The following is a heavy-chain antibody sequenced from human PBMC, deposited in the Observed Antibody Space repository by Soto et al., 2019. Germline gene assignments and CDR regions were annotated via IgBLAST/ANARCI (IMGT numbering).Heavy chain of an antibody. D-gene: IGHD6-19*01. V-gene: IGHV1-18*01. CDR3: ARAHSGLYPVRY. CDR2: ISAYNGNT. Sequence: ASVKVSCKASGYTFTSYGISWVGQAPGQGLEWMGWISAYNGNTNYAQTLQGRVTMTTDTSTSTAYMELRSLRSDFTALYYCARAHSGLYPVRYWRQGTLVTVSS. J-gene: IGHJ4*02. CDR1: GYTFTSYG.